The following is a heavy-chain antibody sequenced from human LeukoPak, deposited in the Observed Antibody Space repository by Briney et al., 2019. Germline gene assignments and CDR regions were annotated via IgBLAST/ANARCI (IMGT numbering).Heavy chain of an antibody. D-gene: IGHD3/OR15-3a*01. J-gene: IGHJ5*02. Sequence: QAGGSLRLSCAASGFTFSSYAMSWVRQAPGKGLEWVSAISGSGGSTYYADSVKGRFTISRDNSKNTLYLQMNSLRAEDTAVYYCAKDLSIMIFGAGRHMFDPWGQGTLVTVSS. CDR2: ISGSGGST. V-gene: IGHV3-23*01. CDR1: GFTFSSYA. CDR3: AKDLSIMIFGAGRHMFDP.